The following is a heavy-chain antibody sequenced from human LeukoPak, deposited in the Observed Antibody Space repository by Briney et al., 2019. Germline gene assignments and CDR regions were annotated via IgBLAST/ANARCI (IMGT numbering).Heavy chain of an antibody. Sequence: PGGSLRLSCAASGFTFSSYGMHWVRQAPGKGLEWVAVIWYDGSNKYYADSVKGRFTISRDNAKNSLYLQMNSLRAEDTALYYCAKDYRAAAGLNYWGQGTLVTVSS. D-gene: IGHD6-13*01. J-gene: IGHJ4*02. CDR3: AKDYRAAAGLNY. CDR1: GFTFSSYG. CDR2: IWYDGSNK. V-gene: IGHV3-33*03.